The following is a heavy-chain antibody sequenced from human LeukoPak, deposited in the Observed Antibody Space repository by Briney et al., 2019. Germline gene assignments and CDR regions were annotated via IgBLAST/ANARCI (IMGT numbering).Heavy chain of an antibody. CDR1: GYTFTSYY. V-gene: IGHV1-46*01. J-gene: IGHJ6*02. Sequence: ASVKVSCKASGYTFTSYYMHWVRQAPGQGLGWMGIINPSGGSTSYAQKFQGRVTMTRDTSTSTVYMELSSLRSEDTAVYYCAREKGAAGSSRYPHYYYYYGMDVWGQGTTVTVSS. D-gene: IGHD6-13*01. CDR3: AREKGAAGSSRYPHYYYYYGMDV. CDR2: INPSGGST.